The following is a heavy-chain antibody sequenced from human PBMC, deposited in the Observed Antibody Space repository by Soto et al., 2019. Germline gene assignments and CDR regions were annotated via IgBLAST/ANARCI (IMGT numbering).Heavy chain of an antibody. J-gene: IGHJ6*02. Sequence: EVQLLESGGGLVQPGGSLRLSCAASGFTFSSYAMSWVRQAPGKGLEWVSAISGSGGSTYYADSVKGRFTISRDNSKNTLYLHMNGLRAEDTAVYYCANAPSFRWGATSYYYGMDVWGQGTTVTVSS. CDR3: ANAPSFRWGATSYYYGMDV. D-gene: IGHD1-26*01. CDR1: GFTFSSYA. CDR2: ISGSGGST. V-gene: IGHV3-23*01.